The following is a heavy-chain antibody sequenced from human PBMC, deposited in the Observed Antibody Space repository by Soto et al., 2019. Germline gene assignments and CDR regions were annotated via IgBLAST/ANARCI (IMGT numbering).Heavy chain of an antibody. CDR2: ISAYNGNT. Sequence: ASVKVSCKASGYTFTSYGISWVRQAPGQGLEWMGWISAYNGNTNYAQKLQGRVTMTTDTSTSTAYMELRSLRSDDTAVYYCAGGGPMVYDLQTRFDPWGQGTLVTVSS. CDR3: AGGGPMVYDLQTRFDP. J-gene: IGHJ5*02. CDR1: GYTFTSYG. D-gene: IGHD2-8*01. V-gene: IGHV1-18*01.